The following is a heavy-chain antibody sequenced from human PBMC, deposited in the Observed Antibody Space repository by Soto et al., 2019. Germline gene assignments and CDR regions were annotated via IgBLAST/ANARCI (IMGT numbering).Heavy chain of an antibody. CDR1: GYTFTNYA. CDR3: ARAEYGDLEDY. J-gene: IGHJ4*02. V-gene: IGHV1-3*05. D-gene: IGHD4-17*01. Sequence: QVQLVQSGAEERKPGASVKVSCKASGYTFTNYAIHWVRQAPGQRLEWMGWINAGNGNTKYSQKFQGRVTITRDTSASTAYMDLSSLRSEDTAVYYCARAEYGDLEDYWGQGTLVTVSS. CDR2: INAGNGNT.